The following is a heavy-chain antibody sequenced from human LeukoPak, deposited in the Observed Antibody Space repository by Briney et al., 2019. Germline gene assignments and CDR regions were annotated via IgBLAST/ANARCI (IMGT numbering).Heavy chain of an antibody. V-gene: IGHV3-21*01. J-gene: IGHJ6*02. Sequence: GGSLRLSCAASGFTFSSYSMNWVRQAPGKGLEWVSSISSSSSYIYYADSVKGRFTISRDNAKNSLYLQMNSLRAEDTAVYYCARDLRTPGLPSEYYYYYGMDVWGQGTTVTVSS. CDR1: GFTFSSYS. CDR3: ARDLRTPGLPSEYYYYYGMDV. D-gene: IGHD1-14*01. CDR2: ISSSSSYI.